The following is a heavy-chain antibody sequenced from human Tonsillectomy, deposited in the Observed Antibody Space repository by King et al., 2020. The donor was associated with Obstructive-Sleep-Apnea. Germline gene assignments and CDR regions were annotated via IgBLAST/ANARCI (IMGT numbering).Heavy chain of an antibody. CDR1: GYTFTSYD. Sequence: QLVQSGAEVKKPGASVKVSCKTSGYTFTSYDINWVRQATGQGLEWMGWMNPNSGNTGYAQKVQGRVTMTRNTSISTAYMELSSLRSEDTAVYYCARGDCSGGSCYSSGVYGMDVWGQGTTVTVSS. J-gene: IGHJ6*02. V-gene: IGHV1-8*01. D-gene: IGHD2-15*01. CDR2: MNPNSGNT. CDR3: ARGDCSGGSCYSSGVYGMDV.